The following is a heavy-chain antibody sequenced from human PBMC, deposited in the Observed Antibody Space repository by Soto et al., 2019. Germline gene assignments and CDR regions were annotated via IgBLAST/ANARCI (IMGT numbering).Heavy chain of an antibody. D-gene: IGHD5-12*01. CDR2: IYYNESN. V-gene: IGHV4-39*01. CDR1: GGSISTSGYY. Sequence: SETLSLTCTVSGGSISTSGYYWAWIRQPPGKGLEWIGNIYYNESNNFNPSLKSRVSISVDTSKTQFSLKLSSVTAADTAVYYCARHELSGYDLPFEYWGQGTLVTVSS. J-gene: IGHJ4*02. CDR3: ARHELSGYDLPFEY.